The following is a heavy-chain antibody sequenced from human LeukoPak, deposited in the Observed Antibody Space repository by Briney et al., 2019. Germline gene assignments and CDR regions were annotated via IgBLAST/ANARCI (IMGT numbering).Heavy chain of an antibody. CDR2: ISAYNGNT. CDR3: ARTPDILTGYYRNWFDP. CDR1: GYTFTSYG. V-gene: IGHV1-18*01. Sequence: ASVTVSCKASGYTFTSYGISWVRQAPGQGLEWMGWISAYNGNTNYAQKFQGRVTMTRDTSISTAYMELSRLRSDDTAVYYCARTPDILTGYYRNWFDPWGQGTLVTVSS. J-gene: IGHJ5*02. D-gene: IGHD3-9*01.